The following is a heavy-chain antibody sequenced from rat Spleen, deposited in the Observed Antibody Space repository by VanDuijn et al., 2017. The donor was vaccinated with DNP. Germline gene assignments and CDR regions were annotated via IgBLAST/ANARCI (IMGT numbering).Heavy chain of an antibody. CDR1: GFTFSDYA. V-gene: IGHV5-17*01. D-gene: IGHD1-7*01. CDR2: ITSGGSNT. J-gene: IGHJ2*01. CDR3: TREILRVSHY. Sequence: EVQLVESGGGLVQPGNSLKLSCAASGFTFSDYAMAWVRQAPKKGLEWVATITSGGSNTYYPDSVKGRFTISRDNAKSTLYLQMNSLRSEDTAAYYCTREILRVSHYWGQGVMVTVSS.